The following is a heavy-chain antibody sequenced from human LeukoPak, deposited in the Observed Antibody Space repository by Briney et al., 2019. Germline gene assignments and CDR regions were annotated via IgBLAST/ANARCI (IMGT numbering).Heavy chain of an antibody. CDR3: ARPTYDSSDYDYCQH. J-gene: IGHJ1*01. Sequence: GASVKVSSKASGYTFTSYSMHCVPPAPGQGLEWMGWINPNSGGTNYAQKFQGRVTMTRDTSISTAYMELSRLRSDDTAVYYCARPTYDSSDYDYCQHWGQGTLVTVSS. D-gene: IGHD3-22*01. CDR2: INPNSGGT. CDR1: GYTFTSYS. V-gene: IGHV1-2*02.